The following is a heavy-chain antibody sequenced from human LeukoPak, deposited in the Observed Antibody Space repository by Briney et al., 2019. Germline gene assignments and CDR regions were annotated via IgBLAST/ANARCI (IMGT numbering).Heavy chain of an antibody. CDR3: ARIVPAAIPDNWFDP. D-gene: IGHD2-2*02. V-gene: IGHV4-59*01. J-gene: IGHJ5*02. CDR2: IYYSGST. Sequence: PSETLSLTCAVYGGSFSGYYWSWIRQPPGKGLEWIGYIYYSGSTNYNPSLKSRVTISVDTSKNQFSLKLSSVTAADTAVYYCARIVPAAIPDNWFDPWGQGTLVTVSS. CDR1: GGSFSGYY.